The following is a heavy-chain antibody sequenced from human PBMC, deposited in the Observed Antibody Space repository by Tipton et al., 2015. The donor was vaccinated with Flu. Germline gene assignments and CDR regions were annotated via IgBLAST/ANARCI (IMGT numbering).Heavy chain of an antibody. Sequence: TLSLTCTVSGGSVSSGSYYWSWIRQPPGKGLEWIGYIYYSGSTNYNPSLKSRVTMSVDTSKNQFSLKLSSVTAADTAVYYCARDRRNSGSFFGYYYMDVWGKGTTVTVSS. CDR2: IYYSGST. CDR1: GGSVSSGSYY. D-gene: IGHD1-26*01. V-gene: IGHV4-61*01. CDR3: ARDRRNSGSFFGYYYMDV. J-gene: IGHJ6*03.